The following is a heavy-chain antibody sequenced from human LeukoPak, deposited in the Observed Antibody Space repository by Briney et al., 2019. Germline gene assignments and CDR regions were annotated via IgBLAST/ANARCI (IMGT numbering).Heavy chain of an antibody. V-gene: IGHV3-30*02. J-gene: IGHJ4*02. Sequence: TGGSLGLSCAASGFTFNTYGMHWVRQAPGKGLEWMTFIQAGGDEYYYAESVKGRFTVSRDNSKNTLYLQMNSLRPEDTAVYYCARDTPGYGGDDFDYWGQGALVTVSS. CDR3: ARDTPGYGGDDFDY. CDR2: IQAGGDEY. CDR1: GFTFNTYG. D-gene: IGHD4-23*01.